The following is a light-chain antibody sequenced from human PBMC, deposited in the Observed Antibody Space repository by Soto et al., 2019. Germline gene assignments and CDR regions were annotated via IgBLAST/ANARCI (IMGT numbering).Light chain of an antibody. V-gene: IGKV2-28*01. CDR2: LGS. Sequence: DIVMTQSPLSLPVTHGEPASISCRSSQILLHSNGYNYLDWYLQKPGQSPQLLIYLGSNRASGVPDRFSGSGSGTDFTLKISRVEAEDVGVYYCMQPLQSWKFGQGNKGDIK. CDR3: MQPLQSWK. CDR1: QILLHSNGYNY. J-gene: IGKJ1*01.